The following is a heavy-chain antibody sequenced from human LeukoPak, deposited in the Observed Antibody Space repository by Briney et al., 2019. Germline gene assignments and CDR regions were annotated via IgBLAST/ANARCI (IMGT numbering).Heavy chain of an antibody. J-gene: IGHJ4*02. CDR1: GFTFSGSA. D-gene: IGHD5-18*01. V-gene: IGHV3-73*01. CDR3: TRLADTAMVTGDY. CDR2: IRSKANSYAT. Sequence: GGSLRLSCAASGFTFSGSAMHWVRQASGKGLEWVGRIRSKANSYATAYAASVKGRFTISRDDSKNTAYLQTNSLKTEDTAVYYCTRLADTAMVTGDYWGQGTLVTVSS.